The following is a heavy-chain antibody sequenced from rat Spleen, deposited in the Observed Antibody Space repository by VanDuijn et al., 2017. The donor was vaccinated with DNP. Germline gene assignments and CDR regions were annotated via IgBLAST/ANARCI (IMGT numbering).Heavy chain of an antibody. CDR2: ISYSGSS. D-gene: IGHD3-1*01. CDR1: GYSITGNY. Sequence: DVQLQESGPGLVKPSQSLSLTCSVTGYSITGNYWGWIRQFPGHKMEWIGHISYSGSSTYNPSLKSRISITRDTSKNQFFLHLNSVTTEDTDTYYCERYEAGPHYWGKGVMVTVSS. V-gene: IGHV3-1*01. CDR3: ERYEAGPHY. J-gene: IGHJ2*01.